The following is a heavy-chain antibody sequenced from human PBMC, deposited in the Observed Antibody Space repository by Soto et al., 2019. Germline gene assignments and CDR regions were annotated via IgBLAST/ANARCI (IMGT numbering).Heavy chain of an antibody. V-gene: IGHV1-69*13. J-gene: IGHJ4*02. D-gene: IGHD3-22*01. CDR2: IIPIFGTA. Sequence: GASVKVSCKASGGTFSSYAISWVRQAPGQGLEWMGGIIPIFGTANYAQKFQGRVTITADESTSTAYMGLSSLRSEDTAVYYCARDQYYDSSGYYPRSDYWGQGTLVTVSS. CDR1: GGTFSSYA. CDR3: ARDQYYDSSGYYPRSDY.